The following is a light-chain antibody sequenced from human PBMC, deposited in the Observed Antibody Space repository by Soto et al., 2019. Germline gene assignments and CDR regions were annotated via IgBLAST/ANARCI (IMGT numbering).Light chain of an antibody. V-gene: IGLV3-21*01. CDR1: KIGGKS. J-gene: IGLJ2*01. CDR3: QVWDSSSDQPV. CDR2: YNS. Sequence: SSELTQPPSVSVAPGETARVTCGGNKIGGKSVHWYQQKSGQGPVLVISYNSDRPSGIPERFSGSNSGNTATLTISRVEDGDEADYYCQVWDSSSDQPVFGGGTKLTVL.